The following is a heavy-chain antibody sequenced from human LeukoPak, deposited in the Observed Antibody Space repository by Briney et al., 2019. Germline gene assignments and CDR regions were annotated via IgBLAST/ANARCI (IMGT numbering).Heavy chain of an antibody. Sequence: PGGSLRLSCAASGFTFSSYAMSWVRQAPGKGLEWVSGISGSGGSTYYADSVEGRFTISRDNSKNTLYLQMNSLRAGDTAVYYCAKAMGATLFDYWGQGTLVTVSS. V-gene: IGHV3-23*01. CDR3: AKAMGATLFDY. CDR1: GFTFSSYA. J-gene: IGHJ4*02. D-gene: IGHD1-26*01. CDR2: ISGSGGST.